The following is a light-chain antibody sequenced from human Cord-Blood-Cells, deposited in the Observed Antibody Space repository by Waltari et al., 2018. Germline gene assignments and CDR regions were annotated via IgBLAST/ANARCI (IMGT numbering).Light chain of an antibody. V-gene: IGKV3-15*01. CDR1: QSVSSN. Sequence: EIVMTQSPATLSVSPGERATLSCRASQSVSSNLAWYQQKPGQDPRLLIYGASNKATGIPAGCSGSGSGTEFTLTISSLQSEDFAVYYCQQYNNWPPLTFGGGTKVEIK. CDR3: QQYNNWPPLT. CDR2: GAS. J-gene: IGKJ4*01.